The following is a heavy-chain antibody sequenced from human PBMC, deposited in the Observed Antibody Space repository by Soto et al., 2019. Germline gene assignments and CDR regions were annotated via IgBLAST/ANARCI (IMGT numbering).Heavy chain of an antibody. CDR2: IKHDRSEQ. Sequence: PGGSLRLSCAACGFTFSRYWLDWVRQGPRKGVEWVATIKHDRSEQYYVDSVRGRFIVSRDNAKNSLFLQMNGLRVEDTAVYFCARAMGTDGWSNHPFDIWGQGTMVTVS. J-gene: IGHJ3*02. CDR3: ARAMGTDGWSNHPFDI. D-gene: IGHD6-19*01. CDR1: GFTFSRYW. V-gene: IGHV3-7*04.